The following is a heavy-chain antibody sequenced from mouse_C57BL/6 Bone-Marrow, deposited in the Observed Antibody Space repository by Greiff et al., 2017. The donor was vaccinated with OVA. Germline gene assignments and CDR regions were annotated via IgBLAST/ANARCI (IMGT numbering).Heavy chain of an antibody. CDR3: ARLRYFDY. J-gene: IGHJ2*01. V-gene: IGHV1-20*01. Sequence: EVKVVESGPELVKPGDSVKISCKASGYSFTGYFMNWVMQSHGKSLEWIGRINPYNGDTFYNQKFKGKATLTVDKSSSTAHMELRSLTSEDSAVYYCARLRYFDYWGQGTTLTVSS. CDR2: INPYNGDT. CDR1: GYSFTGYF. D-gene: IGHD1-1*01.